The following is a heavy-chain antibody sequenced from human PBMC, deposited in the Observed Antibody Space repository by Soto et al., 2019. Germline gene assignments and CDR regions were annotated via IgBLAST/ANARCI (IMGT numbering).Heavy chain of an antibody. Sequence: EVQLVESGGGLVQPGGSLRLSCAASGFTFSSYDMHWVRQATGKGLEWVSAIDTTGNSYYPAYVKGRFTISRENAKNSLDLQVNSLTAGDTGVYYCARAGTHWYFDLWGRGTLVTVSS. V-gene: IGHV3-13*01. CDR2: IDTTGNS. CDR1: GFTFSSYD. J-gene: IGHJ2*01. D-gene: IGHD1-7*01. CDR3: ARAGTHWYFDL.